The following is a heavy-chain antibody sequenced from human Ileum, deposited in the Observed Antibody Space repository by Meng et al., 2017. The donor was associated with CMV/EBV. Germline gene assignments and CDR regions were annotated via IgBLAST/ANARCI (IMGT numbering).Heavy chain of an antibody. CDR3: TRGVNAAYGPFDY. V-gene: IGHV3-74*01. CDR2: INADGSSI. CDR1: GFTISGHW. D-gene: IGHD4-17*01. Sequence: CAASGFTISGHWMHWVRQAPGKGLVWVSRINADGSSINYADSVKGRFTISRDNAKNTLYLQMSSLSTEDTAVYYCTRGVNAAYGPFDYWGQGALVTVSS. J-gene: IGHJ4*02.